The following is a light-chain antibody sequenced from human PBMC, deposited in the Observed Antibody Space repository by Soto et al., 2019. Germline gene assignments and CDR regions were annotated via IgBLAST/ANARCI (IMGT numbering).Light chain of an antibody. CDR2: AAS. Sequence: DIQMTQFPSSLSASVGDRVTITCRASQSISFYLNWYQQKPGKAHKVLIYAASNLQSGVPSRFSGSGSGTDFTLTISSLQPEDFATYYCQQSYSIPITFGQGTRLEIK. J-gene: IGKJ5*01. CDR3: QQSYSIPIT. V-gene: IGKV1-39*01. CDR1: QSISFY.